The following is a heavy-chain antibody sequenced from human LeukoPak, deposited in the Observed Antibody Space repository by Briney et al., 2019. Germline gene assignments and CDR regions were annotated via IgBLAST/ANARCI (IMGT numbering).Heavy chain of an antibody. CDR3: AVIRAGF. J-gene: IGHJ4*02. CDR1: GYNFNAFY. Sequence: GASVKVSCKASGYNFNAFYLHWVRQAPGQGLEWMGWINPKSGDTEYAQTFQGRITMTTDTSASTAHMDLSSLGSDDTVVYYCAVIRAGFWGQGTLVTVSS. D-gene: IGHD2-21*01. V-gene: IGHV1-2*02. CDR2: INPKSGDT.